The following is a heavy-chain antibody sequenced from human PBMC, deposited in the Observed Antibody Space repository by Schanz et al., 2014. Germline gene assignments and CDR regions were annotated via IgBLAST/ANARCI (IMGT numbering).Heavy chain of an antibody. CDR1: GFTFSSYW. CDR3: ARRYSGRYCFDY. CDR2: ISGSGNTI. J-gene: IGHJ4*02. D-gene: IGHD1-26*01. V-gene: IGHV3-48*02. Sequence: EVQLVESGGGLVQPGGSLRLFCAASGFTFSSYWMHWVRQAPGQGLEWLSYISGSGNTIYYADSVKGRFTISRDNAKNSLSLQMDRLRDEDTAVYYCARRYSGRYCFDYWGQGTLVAVSS.